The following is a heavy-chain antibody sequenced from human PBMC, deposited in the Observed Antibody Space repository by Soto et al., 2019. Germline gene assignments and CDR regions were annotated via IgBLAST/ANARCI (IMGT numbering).Heavy chain of an antibody. CDR3: ARGDLTIFGWHSYYYYGMDV. CDR1: GYTFTSYD. Sequence: ASVKVSCKASGYTFTSYDINWVRQATGQGLEWMGWMNPNSGKTGYAQKFQGRVTMTRNTSISTAYMELSSLRSEDTAVYYCARGDLTIFGWHSYYYYGMDVWGQGTTVTASS. J-gene: IGHJ6*02. D-gene: IGHD3-3*01. CDR2: MNPNSGKT. V-gene: IGHV1-8*01.